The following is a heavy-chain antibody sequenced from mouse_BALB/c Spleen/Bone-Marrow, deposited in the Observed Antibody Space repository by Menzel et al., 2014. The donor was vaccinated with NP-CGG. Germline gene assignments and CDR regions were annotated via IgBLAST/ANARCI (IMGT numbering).Heavy chain of an antibody. V-gene: IGHV1-77*01. CDR1: GYTFTNYD. J-gene: IGHJ2*01. D-gene: IGHD1-2*01. CDR2: IFPGNGST. CDR3: ARSNSISTATDY. Sequence: VQRVESGAELVKPGASVKLSCKASGYTFTNYDINWVRQRPEQGLEWIGWIFPGNGSTNYNEKFKGKATLTTDKSSNTAYMQLSRLTSEDSAVYFCARSNSISTATDYWGQGTTLTVSS.